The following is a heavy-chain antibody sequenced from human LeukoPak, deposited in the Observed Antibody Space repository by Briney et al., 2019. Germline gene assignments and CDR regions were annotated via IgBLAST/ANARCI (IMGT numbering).Heavy chain of an antibody. V-gene: IGHV3-30*18. Sequence: GGSLRLSCAASGFTFSNYGMHWIRQAPGKGLEWVAIISYDGSNTYYADSVKGRFTISRDNSKNTLYLQMNNLRDEDTAVYYCAKDRDISTGEDYYYGMDVWGKGTTVTVSS. J-gene: IGHJ6*04. CDR3: AKDRDISTGEDYYYGMDV. CDR2: ISYDGSNT. D-gene: IGHD3-9*01. CDR1: GFTFSNYG.